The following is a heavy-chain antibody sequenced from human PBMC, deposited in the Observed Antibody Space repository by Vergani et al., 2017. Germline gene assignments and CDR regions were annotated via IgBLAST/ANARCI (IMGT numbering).Heavy chain of an antibody. V-gene: IGHV3-15*01. CDR2: IKSKTDGGTT. D-gene: IGHD3-22*01. CDR1: GFTFSNAW. J-gene: IGHJ1*01. CDR3: TTDLEYYDISGYYYVNWVEYFQH. Sequence: EVQLVESGGGLVKPGGSLRLSCAASGFTFSNAWMSWVRQAPGKGLEWVGRIKSKTDGGTTDYAAPVKGRFTISRDDSKNTLYLQMNSLKNEDTAGYYCTTDLEYYDISGYYYVNWVEYFQHWGQCTLVTVSS.